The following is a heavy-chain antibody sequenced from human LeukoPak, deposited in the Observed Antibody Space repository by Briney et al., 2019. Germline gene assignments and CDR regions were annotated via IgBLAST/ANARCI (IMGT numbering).Heavy chain of an antibody. D-gene: IGHD5-18*01. CDR1: GFTFSGYA. CDR2: ISYDGSNK. CDR3: AKDSYSYGKRYFDY. V-gene: IGHV3-30*01. J-gene: IGHJ4*02. Sequence: GGSLRLSCAASGFTFSGYALHWVRQAPGKGLEWVAVISYDGSNKYYADSVKGRFTISRDNSKNTLYLQMNSLRAEDTAVYYCAKDSYSYGKRYFDYWGQGTLVTVSS.